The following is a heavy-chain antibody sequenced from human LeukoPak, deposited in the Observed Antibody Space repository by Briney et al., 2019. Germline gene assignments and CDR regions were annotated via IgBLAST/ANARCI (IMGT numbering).Heavy chain of an antibody. CDR2: IYPGDSDT. CDR3: ARHYHYDILTGCTNWFDP. Sequence: GESLKISCKGSGYSFTSYWIGWVRQMPGKGLEWMGIIYPGDSDTRYSPSFQGQVTISADKSISTAYLQWSSLKASDTAMYYCARHYHYDILTGCTNWFDPWGQGTLVTVSS. J-gene: IGHJ5*02. CDR1: GYSFTSYW. D-gene: IGHD3-9*01. V-gene: IGHV5-51*01.